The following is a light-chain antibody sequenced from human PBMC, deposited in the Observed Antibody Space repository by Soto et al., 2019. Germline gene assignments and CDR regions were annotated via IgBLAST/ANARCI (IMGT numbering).Light chain of an antibody. CDR2: GAS. V-gene: IGKV3-15*01. Sequence: EIGMTQSPATLSVSPGERATLPCRASQSVSSNLAWYQQKPGQAPRLLIYGASTRATGIPARFSGSGSGTEFTLTISSLQSEDFAVYYCQQYNNWWTFGQGTKVDIK. CDR1: QSVSSN. J-gene: IGKJ1*01. CDR3: QQYNNWWT.